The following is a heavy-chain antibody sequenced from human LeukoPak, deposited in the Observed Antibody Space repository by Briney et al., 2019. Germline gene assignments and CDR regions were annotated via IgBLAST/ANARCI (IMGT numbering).Heavy chain of an antibody. CDR1: GYTFTSYY. D-gene: IGHD3-22*01. CDR2: INPNSGGT. Sequence: ASVKVSCKASGYTFTSYYMHWVRQAPGQGLEWMGWINPNSGGTNYAQKFQGRVTMTRDTSISTAYMELSRLRSDDTAVYYCASGRYYDSSGYYPYWGQGTLVTVSS. V-gene: IGHV1-2*02. CDR3: ASGRYYDSSGYYPY. J-gene: IGHJ4*02.